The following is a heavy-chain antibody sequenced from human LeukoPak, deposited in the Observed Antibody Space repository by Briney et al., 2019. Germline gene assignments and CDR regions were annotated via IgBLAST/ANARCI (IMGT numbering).Heavy chain of an antibody. J-gene: IGHJ4*02. CDR3: ARVFDISPYYGSGRATYYFDY. Sequence: SETLSLTCAVYGGSFSGYYRSWIRQPPGKGLEWIGEINHSGSTNYNPSLKSRVTLSVDTSKNHFSLKLSSVTAADTAVYYCARVFDISPYYGSGRATYYFDYWGQGTLVTVSS. CDR1: GGSFSGYY. CDR2: INHSGST. D-gene: IGHD3-10*01. V-gene: IGHV4-34*01.